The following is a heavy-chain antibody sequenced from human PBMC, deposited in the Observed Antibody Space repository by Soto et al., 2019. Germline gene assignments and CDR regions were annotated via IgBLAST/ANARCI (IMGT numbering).Heavy chain of an antibody. J-gene: IGHJ4*02. CDR1: GFAFSNYA. CDR2: ISGSGSST. Sequence: EVQLLESGGGLVQPGGSLTLSCAASGFAFSNYAMNWVRQPPGKGLDWVSAISGSGSSTYYASSVKGRFTISRDNSKNTLYLQMNTLRAEDTALYYCANAPGVKDDYWGQGTMVTVSS. V-gene: IGHV3-23*01. CDR3: ANAPGVKDDY. D-gene: IGHD7-27*01.